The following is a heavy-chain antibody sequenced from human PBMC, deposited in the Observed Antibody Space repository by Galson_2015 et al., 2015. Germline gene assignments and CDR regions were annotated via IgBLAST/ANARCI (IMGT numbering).Heavy chain of an antibody. J-gene: IGHJ4*02. CDR1: GFTFRSYA. Sequence: SLRLSCAASGFTFRSYALHWVRQAPGKGLEWVTFISYDGNVKYYADSVKARFTISRDNSKNTVFLQISSLRADDTAVYYCARDLSTHYTVDYWGRGTLVTVSS. CDR3: ARDLSTHYTVDY. V-gene: IGHV3-30*15. CDR2: ISYDGNVK. D-gene: IGHD3-3*01.